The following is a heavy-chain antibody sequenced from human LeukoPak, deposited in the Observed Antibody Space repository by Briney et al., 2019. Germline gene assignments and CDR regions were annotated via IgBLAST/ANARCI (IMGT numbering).Heavy chain of an antibody. D-gene: IGHD2-2*01. CDR1: GFTFSSYA. Sequence: GGSLRLSCAASGFTFSSYAMSWVRQAPGKGLEWVSAISGSGGSTYYADSVKGRFTISRDNSKNTLYLQMNSLRAEDTAVYYCALTCSSTSCLTGYWGQGTLVTVSS. CDR2: ISGSGGST. J-gene: IGHJ4*02. CDR3: ALTCSSTSCLTGY. V-gene: IGHV3-23*01.